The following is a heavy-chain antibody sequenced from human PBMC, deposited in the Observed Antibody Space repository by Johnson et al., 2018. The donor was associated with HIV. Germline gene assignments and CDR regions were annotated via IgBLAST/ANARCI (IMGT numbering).Heavy chain of an antibody. J-gene: IGHJ3*02. V-gene: IGHV3-15*01. Sequence: VQLVESGGGLVQTGGSLRLSCAASGFSLSNYWMSWVRQAPGKGLEWVGRIKSRADGGTTDYAVSVKDRFTILRDDSKNTLYLQMSSLRTEDAGVYYCTTEGDAFDIWGQGTMVTVSA. CDR1: GFSLSNYW. CDR2: IKSRADGGTT. CDR3: TTEGDAFDI.